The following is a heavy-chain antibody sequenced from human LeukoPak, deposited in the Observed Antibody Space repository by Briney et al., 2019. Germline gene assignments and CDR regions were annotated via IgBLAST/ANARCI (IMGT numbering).Heavy chain of an antibody. CDR1: GGSISSYY. J-gene: IGHJ4*02. CDR2: IYYSGST. Sequence: SETLSLTCTVSGGSISSYYWSWIRRPPGKGLEWIGYIYYSGSTNYNPSLKSRVTISVDTSKNQLSLKLSSVTAADTAVYYCVRDRAVAGLDYWGQGTLVTVSS. CDR3: VRDRAVAGLDY. D-gene: IGHD6-19*01. V-gene: IGHV4-59*01.